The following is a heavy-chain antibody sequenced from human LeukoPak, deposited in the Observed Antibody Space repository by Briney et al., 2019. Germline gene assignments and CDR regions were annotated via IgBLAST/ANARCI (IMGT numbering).Heavy chain of an antibody. D-gene: IGHD2-2*01. Sequence: RPGGSLRLSCAASGFTFSGYWLHWVRQAPGEGLVWVSRVNSDGSNTAYADSVKGRFTIFRDNAKNSLYLQMNSLRAEDTAVYYCARSRGIVPAAMDYWGQGTLVTVSS. J-gene: IGHJ4*02. V-gene: IGHV3-74*01. CDR1: GFTFSGYW. CDR2: VNSDGSNT. CDR3: ARSRGIVPAAMDY.